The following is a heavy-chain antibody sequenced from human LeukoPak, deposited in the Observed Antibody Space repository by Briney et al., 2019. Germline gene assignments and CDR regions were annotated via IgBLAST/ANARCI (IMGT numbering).Heavy chain of an antibody. CDR1: GFTFSSYS. CDR3: AREGRYSGSYYPPNPNWFDP. D-gene: IGHD1-26*01. V-gene: IGHV3-21*01. CDR2: ISSSSSYI. J-gene: IGHJ5*02. Sequence: GGSLRLSCAAPGFTFSSYSMNWVRHAPGKGLEWVSSISSSSSYIYYADSVKGRFTISRDNAKNSLYLQMNRLRAEDTAVYYCAREGRYSGSYYPPNPNWFDPWGQGTLVTVSS.